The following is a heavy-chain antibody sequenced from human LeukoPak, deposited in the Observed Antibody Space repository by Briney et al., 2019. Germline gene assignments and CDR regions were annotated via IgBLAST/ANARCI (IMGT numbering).Heavy chain of an antibody. D-gene: IGHD3-9*01. J-gene: IGHJ3*01. Sequence: GGSLRLSCAASGFTLNSYWMTWVRQAPGEGLEWVAHTKQDGSRTHYVDSVSGRFTVSRDNAKNSLYLQMNSLRAEDTAVYYCARDLSNKILTTYYDVFDLWGQGTMVTVSS. V-gene: IGHV3-7*03. CDR3: ARDLSNKILTTYYDVFDL. CDR1: GFTLNSYW. CDR2: TKQDGSRT.